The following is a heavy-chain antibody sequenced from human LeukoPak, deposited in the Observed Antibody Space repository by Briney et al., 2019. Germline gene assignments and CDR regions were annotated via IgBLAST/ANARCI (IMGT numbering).Heavy chain of an antibody. V-gene: IGHV3-21*01. D-gene: IGHD3-16*02. CDR2: ISSSSSYI. Sequence: GGSLRLSCAASGFTFSSHSMNWVRQAPGKGLEWVSSISSSSSYIYYADSVKGRFTISRDNAKNSLYLQMNSLRAEDTAVYYCARGLPETYYDYVWGSYRPYFDYWGQGTLVTVSS. J-gene: IGHJ4*02. CDR1: GFTFSSHS. CDR3: ARGLPETYYDYVWGSYRPYFDY.